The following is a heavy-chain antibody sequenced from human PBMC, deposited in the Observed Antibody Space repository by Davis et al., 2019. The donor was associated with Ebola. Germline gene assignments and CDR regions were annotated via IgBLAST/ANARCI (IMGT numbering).Heavy chain of an antibody. CDR3: ATTQWLREFDN. V-gene: IGHV3-53*05. D-gene: IGHD6-19*01. Sequence: GESLKISCAASGFTFSSNHMSWVRQAPGKGLEWVSVIYDRSTAYADSVRGRFTISRDKSNNTLYLDMNSLRVDDTAVYYCATTQWLREFDNWGQGTLVTVS. CDR1: GFTFSSNH. CDR2: IYDRST. J-gene: IGHJ4*02.